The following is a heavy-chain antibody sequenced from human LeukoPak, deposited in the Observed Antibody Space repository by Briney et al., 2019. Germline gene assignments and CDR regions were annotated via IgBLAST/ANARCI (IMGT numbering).Heavy chain of an antibody. CDR1: GFTFSSYE. D-gene: IGHD3-10*01. V-gene: IGHV3-48*03. J-gene: IGHJ4*02. Sequence: GGTLRLSCAACGFTFSSYEMNWVRQAPGKGREGVGYISSSGSTKYYADTVKGGLTISRENEKNTLYLQMNSLRAEDTAVYYCTRDGHYYGSGSYYRLGFDYWGQGTLVTVSS. CDR3: TRDGHYYGSGSYYRLGFDY. CDR2: ISSSGSTK.